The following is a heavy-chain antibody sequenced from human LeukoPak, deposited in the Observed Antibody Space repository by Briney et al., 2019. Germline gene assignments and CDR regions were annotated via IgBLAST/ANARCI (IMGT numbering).Heavy chain of an antibody. Sequence: PGGSLRLSCAASGFTFSSYAMSWVRQAPGKGLEWVSAISGSGGSTYYADSVKGRFTISRDNSKNTLYLQMNSLRAEDTAVYYCAKYGTAMVTGKPYYFDYWGQGTLVTVSS. CDR1: GFTFSSYA. CDR3: AKYGTAMVTGKPYYFDY. D-gene: IGHD5-18*01. J-gene: IGHJ4*02. CDR2: ISGSGGST. V-gene: IGHV3-23*01.